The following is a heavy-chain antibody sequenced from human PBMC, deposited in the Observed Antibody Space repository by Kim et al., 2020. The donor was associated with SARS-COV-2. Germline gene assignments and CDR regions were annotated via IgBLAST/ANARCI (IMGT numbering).Heavy chain of an antibody. CDR3: SKRGPGGKKGLDY. Sequence: GGSLRLSCAASGFTFSSYGMSWVRQAPGKGLEWVSTIAGSGGATSYADSVKGRFTISRDNSKNTLFLQMNSLRDEDTAPYYLSKRGPGGKKGLDYWVQGT. D-gene: IGHD3-10*01. CDR1: GFTFSSYG. J-gene: IGHJ4*02. CDR2: IAGSGGAT. V-gene: IGHV3-23*01.